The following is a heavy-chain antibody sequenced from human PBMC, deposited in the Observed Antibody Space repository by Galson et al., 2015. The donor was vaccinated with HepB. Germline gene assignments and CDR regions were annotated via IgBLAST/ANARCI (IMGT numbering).Heavy chain of an antibody. CDR2: ISSSGSTI. J-gene: IGHJ6*02. Sequence: SLRLSCAVSGFTFSSYEMNWVRQAPGKGLEWVSYISSSGSTIYYADSVKGRFTISRDNSKSSLYLQMNSLRAEDTAVYYCARDSSSEYHYYYYGMDVCGQGPTVTVSS. CDR3: ARDSSSEYHYYYYGMDV. V-gene: IGHV3-48*03. CDR1: GFTFSSYE. D-gene: IGHD6-13*01.